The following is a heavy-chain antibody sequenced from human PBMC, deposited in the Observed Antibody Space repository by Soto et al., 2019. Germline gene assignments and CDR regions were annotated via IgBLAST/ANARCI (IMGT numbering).Heavy chain of an antibody. Sequence: DVQVVESGGDLVQPGGSLRLSCKTSGFTFSSFWMTWVRQGPGIGLEWVANIKQDGSETNYVDSVRGRFSISRDNTKNSLYLQMKSLRAEDTALYYCARLSGNMGGAYDIWGQGTTVTVSS. CDR3: ARLSGNMGGAYDI. CDR1: GFTFSSFW. V-gene: IGHV3-7*05. J-gene: IGHJ3*02. D-gene: IGHD3-16*01. CDR2: IKQDGSET.